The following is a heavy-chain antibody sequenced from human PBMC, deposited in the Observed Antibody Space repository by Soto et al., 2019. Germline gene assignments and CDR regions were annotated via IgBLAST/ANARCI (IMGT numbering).Heavy chain of an antibody. J-gene: IGHJ6*02. Sequence: QVQLVQSGAEVKKPGSSVKVSCKTSGGTFSSYAISWVRQAPGQGLEWMGGIIPIFDTANYAQKFQGRVTITADESTSTAYMELGSLRAEDTAVYYCARHDCISSSCYYYYYYSMDAGGQGTTVSVSS. CDR3: ARHDCISSSCYYYYYYSMDA. V-gene: IGHV1-69*12. D-gene: IGHD2-2*01. CDR2: IIPIFDTA. CDR1: GGTFSSYA.